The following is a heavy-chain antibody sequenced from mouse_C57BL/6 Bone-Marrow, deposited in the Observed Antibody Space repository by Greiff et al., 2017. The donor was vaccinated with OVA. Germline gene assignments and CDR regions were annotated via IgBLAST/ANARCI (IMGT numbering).Heavy chain of an antibody. J-gene: IGHJ3*01. CDR2: IFPGSGST. Sequence: VQLQESGPELVKPGASVKISCKASGYTFTDYYINWVKQRPGQGLEWIGWIFPGSGSTYYNEKFKGKATLTVDKSSSTAYMLLSSLTSEDSAVYFCASARKTYYSNLFAYWGQGTLVTVSA. CDR1: GYTFTDYY. D-gene: IGHD2-5*01. V-gene: IGHV1-75*01. CDR3: ASARKTYYSNLFAY.